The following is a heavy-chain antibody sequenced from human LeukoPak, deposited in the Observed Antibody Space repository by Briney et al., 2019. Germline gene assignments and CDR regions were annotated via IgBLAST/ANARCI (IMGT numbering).Heavy chain of an antibody. CDR2: INHSGST. V-gene: IGHV4-34*01. CDR3: ARVGSFGVVNKGPFGY. CDR1: GGSFSGYY. D-gene: IGHD3-3*01. J-gene: IGHJ4*02. Sequence: PSETLSLTCAVYGGSFSGYYWSWIRQPPGKGLEWIGEINHSGSTNYNPSLKSRVTISVDTSKNQFSLKLSSETAADTAVYYCARVGSFGVVNKGPFGYWGQGTLVTVSS.